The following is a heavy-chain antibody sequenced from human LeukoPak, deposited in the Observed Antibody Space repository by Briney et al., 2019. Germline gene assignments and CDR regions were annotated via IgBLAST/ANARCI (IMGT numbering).Heavy chain of an antibody. D-gene: IGHD3-22*01. J-gene: IGHJ4*02. CDR3: AKDLGYYYDSSGYYYHDY. CDR2: ISGSGGSS. Sequence: GGSLRLSCAASGFTFSSYAMSWVRQAPGKGLEWVSAISGSGGSSYYADSVKGRFTISRGNSKNTLYLQMNSLRVEDTALYYCAKDLGYYYDSSGYYYHDYWGQGTLVTVSS. CDR1: GFTFSSYA. V-gene: IGHV3-23*01.